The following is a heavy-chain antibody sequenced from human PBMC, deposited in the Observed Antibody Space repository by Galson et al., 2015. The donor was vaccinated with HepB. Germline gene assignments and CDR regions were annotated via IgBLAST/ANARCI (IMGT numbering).Heavy chain of an antibody. CDR3: VLGDAFDI. Sequence: SVKVSCKASGGTFSSSAISWVRQAPGQGLEWMGGIIPIFGTANYAQKFKGRVTITADASTSTAYMELRSLRSEDTAVYYCVLGDAFDIWGQGTMVTVSS. CDR1: GGTFSSSA. D-gene: IGHD3-16*01. CDR2: IIPIFGTA. V-gene: IGHV1-69*13. J-gene: IGHJ3*02.